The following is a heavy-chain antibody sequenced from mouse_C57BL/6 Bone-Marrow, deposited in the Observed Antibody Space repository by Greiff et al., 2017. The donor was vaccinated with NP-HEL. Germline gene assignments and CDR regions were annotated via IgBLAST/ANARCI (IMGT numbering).Heavy chain of an antibody. V-gene: IGHV1-18*01. CDR3: ARCSNYVGWYFDV. Sequence: EVKLVESGPELVKPGASVKIPCKASGYTFTDYNMDWVKQSHGKSLEWIGDINPNNGGTIYNQKFKGKATLTVDKSSSTAYMELRSLTSEDTAVYYCARCSNYVGWYFDVWGTGTTVTVSS. CDR1: GYTFTDYN. D-gene: IGHD2-5*01. J-gene: IGHJ1*03. CDR2: INPNNGGT.